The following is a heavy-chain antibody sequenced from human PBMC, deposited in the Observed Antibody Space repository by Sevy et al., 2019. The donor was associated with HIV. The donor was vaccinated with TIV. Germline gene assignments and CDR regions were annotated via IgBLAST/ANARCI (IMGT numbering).Heavy chain of an antibody. J-gene: IGHJ4*02. CDR2: IYPGDSDP. CDR1: GYSFTSYW. Sequence: GESLKISCKGSGYSFTSYWIGWVRQMPGKGLEWMGIIYPGDSDPRYSPSFEGQVIISADKSISTAYLQWSSLKAADTAMYYCARLSGNNYNREIYYWGQGTLVTVSS. CDR3: ARLSGNNYNREIYY. V-gene: IGHV5-51*01. D-gene: IGHD3-10*01.